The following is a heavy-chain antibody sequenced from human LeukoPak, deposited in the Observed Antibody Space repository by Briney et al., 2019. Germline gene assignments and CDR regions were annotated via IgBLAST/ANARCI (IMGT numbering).Heavy chain of an antibody. CDR1: GYTFTNYG. D-gene: IGHD3-9*01. CDR2: ISAYNGNT. CDR3: ARSTENVLRYVDWLSPRD. V-gene: IGHV1-18*01. J-gene: IGHJ4*02. Sequence: VASVTVSFKASGYTFTNYGISWVRQAPGQGLEWMGWISAYNGNTKYAQKLQGKVTITTDTATSTAYMELRSLRSVYTAVYYCARSTENVLRYVDWLSPRDWGQGTLVTVSS.